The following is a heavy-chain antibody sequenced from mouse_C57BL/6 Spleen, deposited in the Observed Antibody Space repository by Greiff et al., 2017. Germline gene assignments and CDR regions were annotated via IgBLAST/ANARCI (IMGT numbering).Heavy chain of an antibody. V-gene: IGHV5-6*01. CDR3: ARLGYYYGSSYGYFDV. CDR2: ISSGGSYT. J-gene: IGHJ1*03. D-gene: IGHD1-1*01. Sequence: EVNLVESGGDLVKPGGSLKLSCAASGFTFSSYGMSWVRQTPDKRLEWVATISSGGSYTYYPDSVKGRFTISRDNAKNTLYLQMSSLKSEDTAMYYCARLGYYYGSSYGYFDVWGTGTTVTVSS. CDR1: GFTFSSYG.